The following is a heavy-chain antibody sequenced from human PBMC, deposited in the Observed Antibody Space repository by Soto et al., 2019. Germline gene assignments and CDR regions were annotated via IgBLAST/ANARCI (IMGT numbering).Heavy chain of an antibody. V-gene: IGHV4-34*01. CDR1: GGSFSGYY. Sequence: SETLSLTCAVYGGSFSGYYWSWIRQPPGKGLEWIGEINHSGSTNYNPSLKSRVTISVDTSKNQFSLKLSSVTAADTAVYYCARGINRCFDYWGQGTLVTVSS. J-gene: IGHJ4*02. CDR2: INHSGST. CDR3: ARGINRCFDY.